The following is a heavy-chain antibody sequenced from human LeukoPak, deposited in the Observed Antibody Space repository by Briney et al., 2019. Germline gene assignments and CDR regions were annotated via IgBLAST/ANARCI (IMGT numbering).Heavy chain of an antibody. CDR1: GFTVSTYY. CDR3: ARLGYGDYSDAFDI. Sequence: GGSLRLSCAASGFTVSTYYMSWVRQAPGKGLEWVSVIYSGGSTYYADSVKGRFTISRNNSKNTLYLQLNSLRAEDTAVYYCARLGYGDYSDAFDIWGQGTMVTVSS. CDR2: IYSGGST. D-gene: IGHD4-17*01. J-gene: IGHJ3*02. V-gene: IGHV3-66*01.